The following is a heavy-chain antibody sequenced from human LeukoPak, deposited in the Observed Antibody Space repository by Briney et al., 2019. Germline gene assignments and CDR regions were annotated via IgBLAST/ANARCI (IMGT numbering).Heavy chain of an antibody. CDR3: AKEFCSGGSCNLDY. CDR2: ISSTSTYT. Sequence: GGSLRLSCAASGFTFSDYYMSRVRQAPGKGLEWVSYISSTSTYTNYADSVKGRFTISRDNAKNSLYLQMNSLRAEDTAVYYCAKEFCSGGSCNLDYWGQGTLVTVSS. D-gene: IGHD2-15*01. CDR1: GFTFSDYY. V-gene: IGHV3-11*05. J-gene: IGHJ4*02.